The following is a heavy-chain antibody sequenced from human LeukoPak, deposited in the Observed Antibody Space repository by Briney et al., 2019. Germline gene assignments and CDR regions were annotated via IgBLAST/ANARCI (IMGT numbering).Heavy chain of an antibody. V-gene: IGHV2-70*11. CDR2: IDWDDDE. D-gene: IGHD4/OR15-4a*01. J-gene: IGHJ4*02. Sequence: SGPALVKPTQTLTLTCAFSGFSLTTSGMCVSWIRQPPGKALEWLARIDWDDDEYYSPSLKTRLTISKDTSKNQVVLTMTNMDPVDTATYYCARFRSAGYIDYWGQGTLDSVSS. CDR1: GFSLTTSGMC. CDR3: ARFRSAGYIDY.